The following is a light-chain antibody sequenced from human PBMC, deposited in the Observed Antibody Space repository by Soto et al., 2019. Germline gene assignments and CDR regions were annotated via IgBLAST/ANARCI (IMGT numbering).Light chain of an antibody. Sequence: EIVLTQSPGTLSLSAGERATLSCRASQSVSSSRLAWYQQKPGQAPRLLIYGASFRATGIPDRFSGSASGTDFTLTISRLEPEDFAVNYCQQYSYSPKTFGQGTKLEIK. CDR3: QQYSYSPKT. CDR2: GAS. CDR1: QSVSSSR. V-gene: IGKV3-20*01. J-gene: IGKJ2*01.